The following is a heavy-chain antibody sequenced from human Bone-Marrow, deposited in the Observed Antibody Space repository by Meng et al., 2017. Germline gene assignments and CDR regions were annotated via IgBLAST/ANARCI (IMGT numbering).Heavy chain of an antibody. J-gene: IGHJ4*02. CDR3: AREDSLDY. CDR2: ISAYNGNT. V-gene: IGHV1-18*01. CDR1: GYTFTSYG. Sequence: QVQRVQAGAEVKKPGASVKVSGKASGYTFTSYGSSGGRQAPGQGLEWMGWISAYNGNTNYAQKLQGRVTMTTDTSTSTAYMELRSLRADDTAVYYCAREDSLDYWGQGTLVTVSS.